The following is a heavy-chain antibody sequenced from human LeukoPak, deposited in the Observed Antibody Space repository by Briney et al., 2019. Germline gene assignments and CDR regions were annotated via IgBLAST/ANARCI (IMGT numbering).Heavy chain of an antibody. CDR2: FDPEDGET. J-gene: IGHJ5*02. CDR3: ATVLQLWESNWFDP. CDR1: GYTLTELS. D-gene: IGHD5-18*01. V-gene: IGHV1-24*01. Sequence: ASVKVSCKVSGYTLTELSMHWVRQAPGKGLEWMGGFDPEDGETIYAQKFQGRVTMTEDTSTDTAYMELSSLRSEDTAVYYCATVLQLWESNWFDPWGQGTLVTVSS.